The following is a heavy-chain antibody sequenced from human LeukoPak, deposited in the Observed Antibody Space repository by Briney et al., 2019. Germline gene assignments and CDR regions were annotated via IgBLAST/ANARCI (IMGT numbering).Heavy chain of an antibody. CDR1: GGSIRSYY. V-gene: IGHV4-59*01. Sequence: SQTLSLTCTVSGGSIRSYYWSWIRQPPGKGLEWIGYIYYSGSTNYNPSLKSRVTISVDTSKNQFFLKLSSVTAADTAVYYCARHTYSGSYDFDYWGQGTLVTVSS. J-gene: IGHJ4*02. D-gene: IGHD1-26*01. CDR2: IYYSGST. CDR3: ARHTYSGSYDFDY.